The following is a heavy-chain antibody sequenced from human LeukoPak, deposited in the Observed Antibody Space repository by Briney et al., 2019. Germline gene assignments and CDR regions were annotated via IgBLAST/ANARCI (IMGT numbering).Heavy chain of an antibody. J-gene: IGHJ4*02. CDR1: GFTFTDYS. V-gene: IGHV3-23*01. CDR2: ISGSGGST. Sequence: GGSLRLSCAASGFTFTDYSMSWVRQAPGKGLEWVSAISGSGGSTYYADSVKGRFTISRDNSKNTLYLQMNSLRAEDTAVYYCAKDNAYDSSGYYFHWGQGTLVTVSS. D-gene: IGHD3-22*01. CDR3: AKDNAYDSSGYYFH.